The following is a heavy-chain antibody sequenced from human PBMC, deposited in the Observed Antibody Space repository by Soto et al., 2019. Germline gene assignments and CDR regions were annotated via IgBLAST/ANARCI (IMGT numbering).Heavy chain of an antibody. CDR2: IYYSGST. J-gene: IGHJ6*03. CDR3: ARQARGSGGIPYYYYYYMDV. Sequence: SETLSLTCTVSGGSISSSSYYWGWIRQPPGKGLEWIGSIYYSGSTYYNPSLKSRVTISVDTSKNQFSLKLSSVTAADTAVYYCARQARGSGGIPYYYYYYMDVWGKGTTVTVSS. V-gene: IGHV4-39*01. D-gene: IGHD2-15*01. CDR1: GGSISSSSYY.